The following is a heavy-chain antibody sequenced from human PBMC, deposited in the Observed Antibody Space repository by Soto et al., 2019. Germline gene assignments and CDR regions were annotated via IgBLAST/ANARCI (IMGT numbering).Heavy chain of an antibody. Sequence: QVQLQQWGAGLLKPSETLSLTCAVYGGSFSGYSWSWVRQPPGKGLGWLGEITHSGGINYNPSLKSRVTMSLDTSKNQFSLRLNSVSDADTAVYYCARLFAGATGNWYFDLWGRGTLVTVSS. J-gene: IGHJ2*01. V-gene: IGHV4-34*01. CDR1: GGSFSGYS. CDR3: ARLFAGATGNWYFDL. CDR2: ITHSGGI. D-gene: IGHD1-1*01.